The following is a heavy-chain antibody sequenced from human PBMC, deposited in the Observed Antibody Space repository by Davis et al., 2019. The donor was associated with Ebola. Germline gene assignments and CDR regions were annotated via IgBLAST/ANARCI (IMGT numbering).Heavy chain of an antibody. Sequence: SVKVSCKASGGTLSSYAISWVRQAPGQGLEWMGRIIPILGIANYAQKFQGRVTITADKSTSTAYMELSSLRSEDTAVYYCARNAGSGWWLGWFDPWGKGTLVTVPS. J-gene: IGHJ5*02. CDR1: GGTLSSYA. CDR3: ARNAGSGWWLGWFDP. D-gene: IGHD6-19*01. V-gene: IGHV1-69*04. CDR2: IIPILGIA.